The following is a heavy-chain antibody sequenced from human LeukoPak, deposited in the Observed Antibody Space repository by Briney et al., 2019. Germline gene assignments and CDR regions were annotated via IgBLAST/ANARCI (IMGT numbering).Heavy chain of an antibody. J-gene: IGHJ4*02. CDR1: GFTSSSYA. CDR2: ISYDGSNK. D-gene: IGHD3-9*01. V-gene: IGHV3-30-3*01. CDR3: ARENRILTGRLDY. Sequence: GGSLRLSCAASGFTSSSYAMHWVRQAPGKGLEWVAVISYDGSNKYYADSVKGRFTISRDNSKNTLYLQMNSLRAEDTAVYYCARENRILTGRLDYWGQGTLVTVSS.